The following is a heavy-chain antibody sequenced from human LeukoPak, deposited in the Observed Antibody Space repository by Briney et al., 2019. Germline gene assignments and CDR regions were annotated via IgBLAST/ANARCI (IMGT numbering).Heavy chain of an antibody. J-gene: IGHJ4*02. V-gene: IGHV3-13*01. CDR1: GFTFSSYD. CDR2: IGTAGDT. Sequence: PGGSLGLSCAASGFTFSSYDMHWVRQATGKGLEWVSAIGTAGDTYYPGSVKGRFTISRENAKNSLYLQMNSLRAGDTAVYYCARGGVVRGVTHFDYWGQGTLVTVSP. CDR3: ARGGVVRGVTHFDY. D-gene: IGHD3-10*01.